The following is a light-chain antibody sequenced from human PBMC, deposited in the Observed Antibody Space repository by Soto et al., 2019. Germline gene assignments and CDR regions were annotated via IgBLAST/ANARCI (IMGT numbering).Light chain of an antibody. CDR2: KAS. CDR1: QTISSW. CDR3: QHYNSYSEA. J-gene: IGKJ1*01. Sequence: DIQMTQSPSTLSGSVGYRVTITCRASQTISSWLAWYQQKPGKAPKLLIYKASTLKSGVPSRFSGSGSGTEFTLTISSLRPDDFATYYCQHYNSYSEAFGQGTKVDIK. V-gene: IGKV1-5*03.